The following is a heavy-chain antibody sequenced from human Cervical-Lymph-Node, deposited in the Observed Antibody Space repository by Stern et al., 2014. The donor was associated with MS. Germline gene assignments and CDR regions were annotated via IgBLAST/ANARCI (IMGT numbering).Heavy chain of an antibody. CDR1: GFTFSSYG. D-gene: IGHD1-1*01. CDR2: ISYDGRNK. CDR3: AKDQTGTPWY. V-gene: IGHV3-30*18. J-gene: IGHJ4*02. Sequence: VQLVESGGGVVQPGRSLRLSCAASGFTFSSYGMHWVRQAPGKGLEWVAVISYDGRNKYYADSVKGRFTISRENSKNTLYLQMNSLRAEETAVYYCAKDQTGTPWYWGQGTLVTVSS.